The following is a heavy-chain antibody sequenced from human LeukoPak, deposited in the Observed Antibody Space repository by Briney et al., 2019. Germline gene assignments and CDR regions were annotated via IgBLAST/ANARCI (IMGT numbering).Heavy chain of an antibody. D-gene: IGHD3-9*01. Sequence: ASVRVSCKASGYTFTSYDINWVRQATGQGLEWMGWMNPNSGNTGYAQKFQGRVTMTRNTSISTAYMELSSLRSEDTAVYYCARNLRYFDPPDPFDIWGQGTMVTVSS. CDR2: MNPNSGNT. CDR3: ARNLRYFDPPDPFDI. CDR1: GYTFTSYD. J-gene: IGHJ3*02. V-gene: IGHV1-8*01.